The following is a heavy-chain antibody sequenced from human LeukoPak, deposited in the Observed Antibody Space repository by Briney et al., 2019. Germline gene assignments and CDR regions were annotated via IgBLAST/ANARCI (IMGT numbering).Heavy chain of an antibody. CDR1: GFTFSTYA. CDR2: ISDSGVRT. V-gene: IGHV3-23*01. CDR3: ASGSYYEDYFDY. J-gene: IGHJ4*02. D-gene: IGHD1-26*01. Sequence: GGSLRLSCAASGFTFSTYAMSWVRQAPGQGLEWVSGISDSGVRTHYADSVKGRFTISRVNSKNTLYLQMNSLRAEDTAAYHCASGSYYEDYFDYWGQGILVTVSS.